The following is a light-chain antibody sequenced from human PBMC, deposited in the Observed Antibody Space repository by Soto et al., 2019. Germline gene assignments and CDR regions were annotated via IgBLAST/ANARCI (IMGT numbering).Light chain of an antibody. CDR2: GAT. V-gene: IGKV3-15*01. Sequence: EVVMTQSPATLSLSPGERATLACRSSQSVGSKLAWYQQKTGQAPRLLIYGATTRATGVPARFSGGGSGTEFSLSISSLQSEDSAVYFCPQYDAPVTFGHGTKLDI. CDR1: QSVGSK. J-gene: IGKJ2*01. CDR3: PQYDAPVT.